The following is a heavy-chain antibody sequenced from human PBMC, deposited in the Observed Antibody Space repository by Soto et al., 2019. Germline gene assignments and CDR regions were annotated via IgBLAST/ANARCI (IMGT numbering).Heavy chain of an antibody. Sequence: ASVKVSCKASGYTFINYGLIWVRQAPGQGLEWMGIINPSGGSTSYAQKFQGRVTMTRDTSTSTVYMELSSLRSEDTAVYYCAREAFIQYYDFWSGYFDYWGQGTLVTVSS. CDR3: AREAFIQYYDFWSGYFDY. J-gene: IGHJ4*02. D-gene: IGHD3-3*01. CDR1: GYTFINYG. CDR2: INPSGGST. V-gene: IGHV1-46*01.